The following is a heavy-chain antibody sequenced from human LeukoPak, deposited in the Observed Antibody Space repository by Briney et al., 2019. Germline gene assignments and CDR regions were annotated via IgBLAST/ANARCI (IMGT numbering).Heavy chain of an antibody. V-gene: IGHV4-59*08. D-gene: IGHD6-19*01. CDR1: GGSISSYY. J-gene: IGHJ6*02. CDR3: ARLRGSGWYRESYYYGMDV. CDR2: IYYSGST. Sequence: SETLSPTCTVSGGSISSYYWSWIRQPPGKGLKWIGYIYYSGSTNYNPSLKSRVTISVDTSKNQFSLKLSSVTAADTAVYYCARLRGSGWYRESYYYGMDVWGQGTTVTVSS.